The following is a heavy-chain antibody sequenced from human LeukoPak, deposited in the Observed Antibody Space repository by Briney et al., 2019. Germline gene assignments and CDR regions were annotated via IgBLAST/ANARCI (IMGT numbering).Heavy chain of an antibody. Sequence: PGGSLRLSCAASGFTFNNYGMHWVRQAPGKGLEWVAFIRYNGNNQYYADSVKGRFTISRDNSKNTLYLQRNSLKGDDTAVYYCEKDSAFYYIDVWGKGTTVIISS. D-gene: IGHD3-10*01. CDR2: IRYNGNNQ. CDR3: EKDSAFYYIDV. V-gene: IGHV3-30*02. CDR1: GFTFNNYG. J-gene: IGHJ6*03.